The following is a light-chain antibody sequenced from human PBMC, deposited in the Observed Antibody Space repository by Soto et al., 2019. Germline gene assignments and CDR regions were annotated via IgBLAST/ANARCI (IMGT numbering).Light chain of an antibody. V-gene: IGLV2-14*01. Sequence: QSALTQPASVSGSPGQSITISCTGASSDVGLYDYVSWYQQYPGKVPKLIIYEVRNRPSGISSRFSGSRSGNTASLTISGLQPEDEGDYYCSAYTARSTLVFGGGTKVTVL. J-gene: IGLJ3*02. CDR3: SAYTARSTLV. CDR1: SSDVGLYDY. CDR2: EVR.